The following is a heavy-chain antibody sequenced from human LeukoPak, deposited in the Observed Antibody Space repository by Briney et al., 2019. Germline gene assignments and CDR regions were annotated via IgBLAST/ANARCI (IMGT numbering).Heavy chain of an antibody. D-gene: IGHD2-2*01. Sequence: RGASVTVSCKASGYTFTSYGISRVRQAPGQGLEWMGWISAYNGNTNYAQKLQGRVTMTTDTSTSTVYMELRSLRSDDTAVYYCARVKPAAPFDYWGQGTLVTVSS. CDR1: GYTFTSYG. CDR2: ISAYNGNT. CDR3: ARVKPAAPFDY. J-gene: IGHJ4*02. V-gene: IGHV1-18*01.